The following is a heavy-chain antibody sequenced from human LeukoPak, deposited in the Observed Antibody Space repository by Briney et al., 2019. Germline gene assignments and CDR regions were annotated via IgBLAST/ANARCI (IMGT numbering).Heavy chain of an antibody. CDR3: AREKIGVDFWSGYYRDLGYYYGMDV. D-gene: IGHD3-3*01. Sequence: GGSLRLSCAASGFTFSSYWMSWVRQAPGKGLEWVTNIKQDGSEKYYVDSVKGRFTISRDNARNSLYLQMNSLRAEDTAVYYCAREKIGVDFWSGYYRDLGYYYGMDVWGQGTTVTVSS. CDR1: GFTFSSYW. J-gene: IGHJ6*02. CDR2: IKQDGSEK. V-gene: IGHV3-7*01.